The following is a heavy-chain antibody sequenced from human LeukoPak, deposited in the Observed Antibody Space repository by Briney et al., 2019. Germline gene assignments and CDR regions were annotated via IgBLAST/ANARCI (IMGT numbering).Heavy chain of an antibody. CDR3: AREYYDILTGLPTRDAFDI. CDR2: ISWNSGSI. V-gene: IGHV3-9*01. J-gene: IGHJ3*02. D-gene: IGHD3-9*01. CDR1: GFTFDDYA. Sequence: GRSLRLSCAASGFTFDDYAMHWVRQAPGKGLEWVSGISWNSGSIGYADSVKGRFTISRDNAKNSLYLQMNSLRAEDTALYYCAREYYDILTGLPTRDAFDIWGQGTMVTVSS.